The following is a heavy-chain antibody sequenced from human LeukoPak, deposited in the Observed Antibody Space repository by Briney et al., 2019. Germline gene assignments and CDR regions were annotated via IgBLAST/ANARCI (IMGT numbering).Heavy chain of an antibody. Sequence: GGSLRLSCAASGFGFKHSWMSWVRQAPGKGLEWLGRIKSKADGGTTDYPAPVKGRFTISRDDSKDTLYLQMNNLKTEDTAIYYCTTGPRSWGQGTLVTVSS. J-gene: IGHJ5*02. CDR2: IKSKADGGTT. V-gene: IGHV3-15*05. CDR1: GFGFKHSW. CDR3: TTGPRS.